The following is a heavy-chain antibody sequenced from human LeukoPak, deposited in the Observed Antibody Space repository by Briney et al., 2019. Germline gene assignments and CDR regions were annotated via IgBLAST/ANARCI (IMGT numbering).Heavy chain of an antibody. CDR1: GFTFSSYA. Sequence: GGSLRLSCAASGFTFSSYAMSWVRQAPGRGLEWVSAISGSGGSTYYADSVKGRFTISRDNSKNTLYLQMNSLRAEDTAVYYCAKGSRMITFGGVIVDYWGQGTLVTVSS. CDR2: ISGSGGST. CDR3: AKGSRMITFGGVIVDY. J-gene: IGHJ4*02. D-gene: IGHD3-16*02. V-gene: IGHV3-23*01.